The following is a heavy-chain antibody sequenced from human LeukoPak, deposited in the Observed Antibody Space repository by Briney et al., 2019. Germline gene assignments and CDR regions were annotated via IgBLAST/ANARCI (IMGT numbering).Heavy chain of an antibody. D-gene: IGHD3-10*01. CDR1: GGSISSSSYY. J-gene: IGHJ4*02. CDR3: ARGIDRGLLWFGEALQN. CDR2: IYYSGST. V-gene: IGHV4-39*07. Sequence: PSETLSLTCTVSGGSISSSSYYWGWIRQPPGKGLEWIGSIYYSGSTYYNPSLKSRVTISVDTSKNQFSLRLSSVTAADTAVYYCARGIDRGLLWFGEALQNWGQGTLVIVSS.